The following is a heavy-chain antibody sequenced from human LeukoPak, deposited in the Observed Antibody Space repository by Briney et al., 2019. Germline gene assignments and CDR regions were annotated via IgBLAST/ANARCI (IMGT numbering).Heavy chain of an antibody. CDR1: GFTFSSYA. CDR2: ISYDGSNK. J-gene: IGHJ4*02. D-gene: IGHD4-11*01. Sequence: GRSLRLSCAASGFTFSSYAMHWVRQAPGKGLEWVAVISYDGSNKYYADSVKGRFTISRDNAKNSLYLQMNSLRAEDTAVYYCARAHDYSNYDYWGQGTLVTVSS. CDR3: ARAHDYSNYDY. V-gene: IGHV3-30-3*01.